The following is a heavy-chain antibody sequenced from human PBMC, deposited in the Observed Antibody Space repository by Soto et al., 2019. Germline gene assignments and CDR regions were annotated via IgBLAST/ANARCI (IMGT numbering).Heavy chain of an antibody. CDR2: ISGSGGST. D-gene: IGHD2-15*01. Sequence: PGGSLRLSCAASGFTFSSYAMSWVRQAPGKGLEWVSAISGSGGSTYYADSVKGRFTIPRDNSKNTLYLQMNSLRAEDTAVYYCAKDSAVVVVAATPGWGQGTLVTVSS. V-gene: IGHV3-23*01. J-gene: IGHJ4*02. CDR1: GFTFSSYA. CDR3: AKDSAVVVVAATPG.